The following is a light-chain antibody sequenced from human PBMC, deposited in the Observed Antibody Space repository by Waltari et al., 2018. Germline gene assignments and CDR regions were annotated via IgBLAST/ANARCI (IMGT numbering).Light chain of an antibody. CDR1: QDISTS. J-gene: IGKJ1*01. CDR2: HSS. CDR3: QQGDTSPPT. Sequence: EIHMTQSPSSVSASVGDRVSMSCRASQDISTSLAWYQQKSGKAPSLLIYHSSTLQSGVPSRFSGAGTGTDFTLTINHLHPEDFATYCCQQGDTSPPTFGPGTKVELK. V-gene: IGKV1-12*01.